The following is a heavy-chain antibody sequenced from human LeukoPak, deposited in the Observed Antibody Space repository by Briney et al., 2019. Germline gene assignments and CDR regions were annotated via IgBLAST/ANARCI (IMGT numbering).Heavy chain of an antibody. CDR2: IYYSGST. Sequence: SETLSLTCTVSGGSISSYYWSWIRQPPGKGLEWIGYIYYSGSTNYNPSLKSRVTISVDTSKNQFSLKLSSVTAADTAVYYCARPATNRWSYYFDYWGQGTLVTVSS. CDR3: ARPATNRWSYYFDY. V-gene: IGHV4-59*01. J-gene: IGHJ4*02. CDR1: GGSISSYY. D-gene: IGHD1-14*01.